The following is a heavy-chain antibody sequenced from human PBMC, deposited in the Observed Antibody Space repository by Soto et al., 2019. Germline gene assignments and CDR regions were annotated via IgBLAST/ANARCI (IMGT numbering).Heavy chain of an antibody. J-gene: IGHJ4*02. CDR2: IFSSGST. CDR3: AREGSYSAYNFAHGIQLWSFDF. D-gene: IGHD5-12*01. CDR1: GGSINTFY. V-gene: IGHV4-4*07. Sequence: SETLSLTCTVSGGSINTFYWSWVRQPAGKGLEWIGRIFSSGSTSFNPSLEGRVAMSVDTSKDHFSLNLSSVTAADMAVYYCAREGSYSAYNFAHGIQLWSFDFWGQGALVTVSS.